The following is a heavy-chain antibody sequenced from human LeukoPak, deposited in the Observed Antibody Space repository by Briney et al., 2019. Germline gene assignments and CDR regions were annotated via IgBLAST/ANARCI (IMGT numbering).Heavy chain of an antibody. Sequence: ASVKVSCKASGYTFTGYYMHWVRQAPGQGLEWMGWINPNSGGTNYAQKFQGWVTMTRDTSISTAYMELSRLRSDDTAVYYCARHPEIPGYSSGWYFDYWGQGTLVTVSS. J-gene: IGHJ4*02. CDR1: GYTFTGYY. CDR3: ARHPEIPGYSSGWYFDY. D-gene: IGHD6-19*01. CDR2: INPNSGGT. V-gene: IGHV1-2*04.